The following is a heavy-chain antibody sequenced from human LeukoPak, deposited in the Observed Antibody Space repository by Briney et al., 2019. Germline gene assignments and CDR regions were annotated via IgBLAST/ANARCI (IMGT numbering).Heavy chain of an antibody. CDR1: GSSISSHH. Sequence: PSETLCLTCTVFGSSISSHHWNWFRQSPGKGLEWFGDINYSGSTYYNPSLKSRVTISLDTSKNYFSLKLSSVTAADTAVYYCAGYDSSGYYGFGAFDIWGQGTVVTVSS. CDR3: AGYDSSGYYGFGAFDI. V-gene: IGHV4-59*11. D-gene: IGHD3-22*01. J-gene: IGHJ3*02. CDR2: INYSGST.